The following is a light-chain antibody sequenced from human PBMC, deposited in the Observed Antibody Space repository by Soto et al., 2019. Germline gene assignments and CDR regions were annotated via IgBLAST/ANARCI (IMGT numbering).Light chain of an antibody. CDR3: QQSASSPRT. J-gene: IGKJ1*01. Sequence: DIQMTQSPSSLSASVGDRVTITCRASQSVSSYLNWYQQKPGKAPKLLIYAASSLPSGVPSRFSGSGSGTDFTLTISSLQPEDFATYYCQQSASSPRTFVQGTKVEVK. CDR2: AAS. V-gene: IGKV1-39*01. CDR1: QSVSSY.